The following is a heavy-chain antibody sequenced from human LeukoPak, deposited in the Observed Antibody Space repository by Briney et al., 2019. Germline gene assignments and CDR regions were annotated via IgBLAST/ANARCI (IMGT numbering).Heavy chain of an antibody. CDR2: VSYDGSNK. D-gene: IGHD3-10*01. Sequence: PGGSLRLSCAASGFTFSSYGMHWVRQAPGKGLEWVAVVSYDGSNKYYADSVKGRFTISRDNSKNTLYLQMNSLRAEDTAVYYCAKEGDYYGSGRRYYFDYWGQGTLVTVSS. CDR1: GFTFSSYG. V-gene: IGHV3-30*18. CDR3: AKEGDYYGSGRRYYFDY. J-gene: IGHJ4*02.